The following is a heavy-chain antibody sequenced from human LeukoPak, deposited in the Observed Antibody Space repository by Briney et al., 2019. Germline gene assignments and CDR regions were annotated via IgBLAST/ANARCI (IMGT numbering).Heavy chain of an antibody. J-gene: IGHJ6*02. V-gene: IGHV3-30*18. CDR3: AKEPDYDILTPRDYYYGMDV. CDR2: ISYDGSNK. D-gene: IGHD3-9*01. CDR1: GFTFSSYG. Sequence: PGGSLRLSCAASGFTFSSYGMHWVRKAPGKGLEWVAVISYDGSNKYYADSVKGRFTISRDNSKNTLYLQMNSLRAEDTAVYYCAKEPDYDILTPRDYYYGMDVWGQGTTVTVSS.